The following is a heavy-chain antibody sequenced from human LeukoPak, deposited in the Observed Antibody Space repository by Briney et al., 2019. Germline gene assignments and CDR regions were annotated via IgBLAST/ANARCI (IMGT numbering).Heavy chain of an antibody. V-gene: IGHV3-21*01. CDR1: GFTFSSYG. D-gene: IGHD2-15*01. CDR3: ARVSRAYCSGGSCRRPDDY. CDR2: ISSSSSYI. J-gene: IGHJ4*02. Sequence: PGGSLRLSCAASGFTFSSYGMNWVRQAPGKGLEWVSSISSSSSYIYYADSVKGRFTISRDNAKNSLYLQMNSLRAEDTAVYYCARVSRAYCSGGSCRRPDDYWGQGTLVTVSS.